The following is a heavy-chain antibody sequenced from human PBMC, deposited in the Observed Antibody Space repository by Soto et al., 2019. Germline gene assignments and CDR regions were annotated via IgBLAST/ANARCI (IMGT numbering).Heavy chain of an antibody. D-gene: IGHD5-18*01. CDR1: GCTFTNND. J-gene: IGHJ5*02. CDR2: MNPGSGDT. Sequence: ASVKVSCKASGCTFTNNDVSWVRQATGQGLEWMGWMNPGSGDTGYAQKFQGRVTMTRDISIATAYMELNSLTSEDTAIYYCARMESFGSLNWFDPWGQGTLVTVSS. V-gene: IGHV1-8*02. CDR3: ARMESFGSLNWFDP.